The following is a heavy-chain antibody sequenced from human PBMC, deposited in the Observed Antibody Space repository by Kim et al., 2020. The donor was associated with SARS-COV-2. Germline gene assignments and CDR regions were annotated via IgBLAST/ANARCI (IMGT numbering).Heavy chain of an antibody. Sequence: AESVKCRFTVSRDNSKNTLYLQMSSLRPDDTAVYYGAKQSALVGAATVDSWGQGTLVIVSS. CDR3: AKQSALVGAATVDS. J-gene: IGHJ4*02. D-gene: IGHD2-15*01. V-gene: IGHV3-30*02.